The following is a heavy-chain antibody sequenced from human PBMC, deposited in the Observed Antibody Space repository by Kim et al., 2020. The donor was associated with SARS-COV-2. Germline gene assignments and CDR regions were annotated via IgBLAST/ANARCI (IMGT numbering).Heavy chain of an antibody. CDR2: VSPAGSIS. J-gene: IGHJ3*01. Sequence: GESLKISCEGSGYSFTDFWIAWVRHMPGRGLEWMGIVSPAGSISKYSPSFQGQVTISADKSINTAFLQWSSLKASDTAMYYCARCHFSDSRGNYWANSFDFWGAGTMVTVSS. D-gene: IGHD3-22*01. CDR1: GYSFTDFW. CDR3: ARCHFSDSRGNYWANSFDF. V-gene: IGHV5-51*01.